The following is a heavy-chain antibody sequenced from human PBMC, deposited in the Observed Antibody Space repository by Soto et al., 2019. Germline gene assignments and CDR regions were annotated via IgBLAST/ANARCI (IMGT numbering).Heavy chain of an antibody. CDR3: ARGRAYCSSTSLLIGYYYYYGMDV. D-gene: IGHD2-2*01. CDR1: GYTFTSYA. Sequence: GASVKVSCKASGYTFTSYAMHWVRQAPGQRLEWMGWINAGNGNTKYSQKFQGRVTITRDTSASTAYMELSSLRSEDTAVYYCARGRAYCSSTSLLIGYYYYYGMDVWGQGTTVTVSS. CDR2: INAGNGNT. J-gene: IGHJ6*02. V-gene: IGHV1-3*01.